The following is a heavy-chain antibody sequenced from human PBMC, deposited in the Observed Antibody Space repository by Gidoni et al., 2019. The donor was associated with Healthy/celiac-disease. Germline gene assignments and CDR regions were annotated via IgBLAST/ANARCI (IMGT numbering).Heavy chain of an antibody. J-gene: IGHJ5*02. V-gene: IGHV2-5*02. CDR3: AHSRSPMITFGGVIVRHWFDP. Sequence: QITLKESGPTLVKPTQTLTLTCTFSGFSLSTSGVGVGWIRQPPGKALEWLALIYWDDDKRYSPSLKSRLTITKDTSKNQVVLTMTNMDPVDTATYYCAHSRSPMITFGGVIVRHWFDPWGQGTLVTVSS. CDR2: IYWDDDK. CDR1: GFSLSTSGVG. D-gene: IGHD3-16*02.